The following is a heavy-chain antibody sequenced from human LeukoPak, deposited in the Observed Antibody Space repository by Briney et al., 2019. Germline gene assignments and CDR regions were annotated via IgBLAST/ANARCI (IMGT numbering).Heavy chain of an antibody. CDR1: GFTFNNYW. D-gene: IGHD3-22*01. J-gene: IGHJ3*02. CDR2: IKQDGSED. CDR3: ARGPYDSSGYYYAFDI. Sequence: GGSLRLSCAASGFTFNNYWMSWVRQAPGKGLEWVANIKQDGSEDYYVDSVKGRFTISRDNAKNSLYLQMNSLRAEDTAVYYCARGPYDSSGYYYAFDIWGQGTMVTVSS. V-gene: IGHV3-7*04.